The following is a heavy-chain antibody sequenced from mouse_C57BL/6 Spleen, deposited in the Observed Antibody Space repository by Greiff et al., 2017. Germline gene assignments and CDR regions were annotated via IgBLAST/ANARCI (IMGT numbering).Heavy chain of an antibody. CDR3: ARSVGQGFAY. CDR1: GYTFTDYN. V-gene: IGHV1-18*01. D-gene: IGHD1-1*01. Sequence: EVQLVESGPELVKPGASVKIPCKASGYTFTDYNMDWVKQSHGKSLEWIGDINPNNGGTIYNQKFKGKATLTVDKSSSTAYMEIRSLTSEDTAVYYCARSVGQGFAYWGQGTLVTVSA. CDR2: INPNNGGT. J-gene: IGHJ3*01.